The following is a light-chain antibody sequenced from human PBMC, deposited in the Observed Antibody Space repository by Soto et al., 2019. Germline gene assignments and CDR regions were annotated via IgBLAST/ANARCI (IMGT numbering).Light chain of an antibody. J-gene: IGLJ2*01. CDR2: VGTGGIVG. CDR1: SGYSK. V-gene: IGLV9-49*01. CDR3: GADHGSGSNFVVV. Sequence: QAVVTQPPSASGSLGASVTLTCTLSSGYSKVDWYQQRPGKGPRFVMRVGTGGIVGSKGDGIPDRFSVLGSGLNRYLTIKNIQEEDESDYHCGADHGSGSNFVVVFGGGTKLTVL.